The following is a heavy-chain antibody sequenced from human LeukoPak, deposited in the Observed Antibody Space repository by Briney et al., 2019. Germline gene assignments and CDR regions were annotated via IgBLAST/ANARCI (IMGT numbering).Heavy chain of an antibody. CDR1: GYTFTSYY. Sequence: SVKVSCKASGYTFTSYYMHWVRQAPGQGLEWMGGIIPIFGTANYAQKFQGRVTITADESTSTAYMELSSLRSEDTAVYYCARNITIFGVVTKTDAFDIWGQGTMVTVSS. CDR2: IIPIFGTA. CDR3: ARNITIFGVVTKTDAFDI. V-gene: IGHV1-69*13. J-gene: IGHJ3*02. D-gene: IGHD3-3*01.